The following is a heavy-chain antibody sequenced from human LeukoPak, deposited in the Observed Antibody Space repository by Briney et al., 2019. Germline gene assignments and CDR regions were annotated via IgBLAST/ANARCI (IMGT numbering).Heavy chain of an antibody. CDR3: ARVVYRGENWFDP. CDR1: GGFISSSSYY. D-gene: IGHD3-10*01. CDR2: IYYSGST. V-gene: IGHV4-39*07. J-gene: IGHJ5*02. Sequence: PSETLSLTCTVSGGFISSSSYYWGWIRQPPGKGLEWIGSIYYSGSTYYNPSLKSRVTISVDTSKNQCSLKLNSVTAADTAVYYCARVVYRGENWFDPWGQGTLVTVSS.